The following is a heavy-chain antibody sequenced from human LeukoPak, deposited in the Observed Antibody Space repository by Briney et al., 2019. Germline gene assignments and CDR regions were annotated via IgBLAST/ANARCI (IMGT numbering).Heavy chain of an antibody. J-gene: IGHJ4*02. Sequence: GSLRLSCAASGFTFSNYWMSWVRQAPGKGLEWVGFIRSKTYGGTTGYAASVKDTFTISRDDSKSVVYLQMNSLKTEDTAFYYCTRGVGQQLIPPDYWGQGTLVTVSS. V-gene: IGHV3-49*04. CDR3: TRGVGQQLIPPDY. CDR1: GFTFSNYW. CDR2: IRSKTYGGTT. D-gene: IGHD6-13*01.